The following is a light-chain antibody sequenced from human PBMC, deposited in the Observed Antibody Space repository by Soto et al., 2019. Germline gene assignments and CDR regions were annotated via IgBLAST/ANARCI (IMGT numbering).Light chain of an antibody. CDR1: QSVSSNY. J-gene: IGKJ2*01. Sequence: EIVLTQSPGTLSLSPGERATLSCRASQSVSSNYLAWYQQKPAQAPRLLIYGASSRATGIPDRFSGSGSGTDFTLTISRLEPEDFAVYYCQQYGSSPPYTFGQGTKLEIK. CDR2: GAS. V-gene: IGKV3-20*01. CDR3: QQYGSSPPYT.